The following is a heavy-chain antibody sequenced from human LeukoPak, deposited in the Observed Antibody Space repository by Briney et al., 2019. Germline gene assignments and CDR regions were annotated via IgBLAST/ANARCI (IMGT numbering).Heavy chain of an antibody. CDR3: ARIEYQLLSNYYYYMDV. V-gene: IGHV3-7*01. Sequence: GGSLRLSCAASGFRFNNYWLSWVRQAPGKGLEWVANIKQDGSEKYYVDSVKGRFTISRDNAKNSLYLQMDSLRAEDTAVYYCARIEYQLLSNYYYYMDVWGKGTTVTVSS. D-gene: IGHD2-2*01. CDR1: GFRFNNYW. CDR2: IKQDGSEK. J-gene: IGHJ6*03.